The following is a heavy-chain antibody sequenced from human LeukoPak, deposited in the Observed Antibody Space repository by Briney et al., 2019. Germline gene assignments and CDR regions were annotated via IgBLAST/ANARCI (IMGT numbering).Heavy chain of an antibody. Sequence: SETLSLTCTVSGGSISSSSYYWGWIRQPPGKGLEWIGSIYYSGSTYSNPSLKSRVTISADTSKNQFSLKLSSVTAADTAVYYCARVGVVYANNWFDPWGQGTLVTVSS. J-gene: IGHJ5*02. V-gene: IGHV4-39*07. CDR3: ARVGVVYANNWFDP. D-gene: IGHD2-8*02. CDR2: IYYSGST. CDR1: GGSISSSSYY.